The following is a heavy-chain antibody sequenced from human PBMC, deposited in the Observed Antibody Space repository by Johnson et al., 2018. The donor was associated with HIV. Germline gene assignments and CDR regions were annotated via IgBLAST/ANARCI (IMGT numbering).Heavy chain of an antibody. CDR3: AKSPGKDNGGNSGGIDF. V-gene: IGHV3-33*03. CDR1: GFTFSRYG. D-gene: IGHD4-23*01. J-gene: IGHJ3*01. CDR2: IWYDGSNK. Sequence: QVQLVESGGGVVQVGRSLRLSCEASGFTFSRYGMHWVRQAPGKGLEWVAVIWYDGSNKNYTESVKGRFSISRDNSKNTLYLQMNSLRAEDKATYYWAKSPGKDNGGNSGGIDFWGQGTRVTVSS.